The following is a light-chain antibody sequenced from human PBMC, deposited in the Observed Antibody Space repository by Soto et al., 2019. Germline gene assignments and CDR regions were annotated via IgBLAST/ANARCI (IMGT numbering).Light chain of an antibody. CDR2: DAS. CDR1: QSISTY. CDR3: KQSYMDPIT. V-gene: IGKV1-39*01. J-gene: IGKJ5*01. Sequence: DIQMTQAPSSLSASVGNRGTITCRASQSISTYLNWYQKKPRKAPNLLIYDASRLQSGVPSRFSGSRGGTDFTLSISSVQPEDFATYFCKQSYMDPITFGQGTRLEI.